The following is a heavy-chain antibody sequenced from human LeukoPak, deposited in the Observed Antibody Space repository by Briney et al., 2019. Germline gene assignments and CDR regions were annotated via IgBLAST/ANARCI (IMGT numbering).Heavy chain of an antibody. CDR3: ARGLGTSAY. Sequence: KPSETLSLTCAVYGGSFSGYYWSWIRQPPGKGLEWIGEINHSGSTNYNPSLKSRVTISVDTAKNQFSLKLSSVTAADTAVYYCARGLGTSAYWGQGTLVTVSS. CDR1: GGSFSGYY. J-gene: IGHJ4*02. D-gene: IGHD1-1*01. V-gene: IGHV4-34*01. CDR2: INHSGST.